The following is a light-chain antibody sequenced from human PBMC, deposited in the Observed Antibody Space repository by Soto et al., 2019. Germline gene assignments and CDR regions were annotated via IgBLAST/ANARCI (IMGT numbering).Light chain of an antibody. CDR2: KAS. J-gene: IGKJ1*01. CDR1: QSISSW. CDR3: QQYRDNWT. Sequence: DIQMTQSPSTLSASVGDRVTITCRASQSISSWLAWYQQKPGTAPKLLIYKASTLQSGVPSRFGGSGSGTEFTLTISSLQPDYSATYYCQQYRDNWTFGQGTKVEIK. V-gene: IGKV1-5*03.